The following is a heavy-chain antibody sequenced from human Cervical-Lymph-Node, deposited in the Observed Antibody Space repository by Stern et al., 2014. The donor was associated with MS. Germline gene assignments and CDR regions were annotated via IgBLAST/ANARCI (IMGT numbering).Heavy chain of an antibody. V-gene: IGHV3-21*01. D-gene: IGHD1-26*01. CDR3: ATGGGSYNH. Sequence: EVQLVESGGGLVKPGGSLRLSCAASGFTFNTHAVNWVRQAPGQGLEFVSSVNSRGNSIFYAESVKGRFTISRDNAKNSVFLDMSSLSAEDTGVYFCATGGGSYNHWGQGALVTVSS. CDR2: VNSRGNSI. J-gene: IGHJ5*02. CDR1: GFTFNTHA.